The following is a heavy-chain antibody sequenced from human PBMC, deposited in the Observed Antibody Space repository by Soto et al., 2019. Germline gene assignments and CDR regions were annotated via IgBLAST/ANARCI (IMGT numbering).Heavy chain of an antibody. D-gene: IGHD1-26*01. CDR3: VRKIIGTTTSGAYWFFDL. CDR1: GFTFYNHA. V-gene: IGHV3-23*01. Sequence: EVQLLESGGGLVQPGGSLTLSCATSGFTFYNHAMNWVRQAPGKGPEWVSGNSGGGDATFYADSVKGRFTISRVQSNNTVFLQMNGLRGEDTALYFCVRKIIGTTTSGAYWFFDLWGRGTLVTVSS. J-gene: IGHJ2*01. CDR2: NSGGGDAT.